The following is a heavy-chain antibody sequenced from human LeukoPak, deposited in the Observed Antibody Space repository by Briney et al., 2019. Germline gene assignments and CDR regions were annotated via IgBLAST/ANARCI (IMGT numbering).Heavy chain of an antibody. V-gene: IGHV1-69*05. Sequence: ASVKVSCKASGGTFSSYAISWVRQAPGQGLEWMGGIIPIFGTANYAQKFQGRVTITTDESTSTAYMELSSLRSEDTAVYYCATTIGERWLQSALDYWGQGTLVTVSS. CDR1: GGTFSSYA. J-gene: IGHJ4*02. CDR2: IIPIFGTA. D-gene: IGHD5-24*01. CDR3: ATTIGERWLQSALDY.